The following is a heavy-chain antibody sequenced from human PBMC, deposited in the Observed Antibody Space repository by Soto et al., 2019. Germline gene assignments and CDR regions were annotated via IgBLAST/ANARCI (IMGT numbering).Heavy chain of an antibody. CDR1: GYSFTSYW. CDR3: ARHRGYSGYVLFAFDI. D-gene: IGHD5-12*01. J-gene: IGHJ3*02. Sequence: PGESLKISCKGSGYSFTSYWIGWVRQMPGKGLEWMGIIYPGDSDTRYSPSFQGHVTISADKSISTAYLQWSSLKASDAAMYYCARHRGYSGYVLFAFDIWGQVTMVTVS. CDR2: IYPGDSDT. V-gene: IGHV5-51*01.